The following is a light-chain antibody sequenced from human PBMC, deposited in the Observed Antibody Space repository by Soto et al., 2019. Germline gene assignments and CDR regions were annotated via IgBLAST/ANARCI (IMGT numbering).Light chain of an antibody. V-gene: IGKV3-11*01. J-gene: IGKJ5*01. CDR3: QHRMNWPLT. CDR1: QSVSSH. CDR2: DAS. Sequence: EIVMAQSPAPLSVSPGEGATVSCRASQSVSSHLAWYQHKPGQAPRLLFYDASTRATGIPARFSGSGSETDFTLTISSLEPEDFAVYYCQHRMNWPLTFGQGTRLEIK.